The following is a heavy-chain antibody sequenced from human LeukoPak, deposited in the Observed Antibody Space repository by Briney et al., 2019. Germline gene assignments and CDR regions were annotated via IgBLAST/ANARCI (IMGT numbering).Heavy chain of an antibody. D-gene: IGHD3-16*02. V-gene: IGHV4-39*07. CDR1: GGSISTSNYY. J-gene: IGHJ4*02. Sequence: SETLPLTCTVSGGSISTSNYYWGWIRQPPGKGLEWIGNIFYSGSTYYSPSLKSRVTISVDTSKNQFSLKLSSVTAADTAVYYCARVDLVWGSYQPTLWGQGTLVTVSS. CDR3: ARVDLVWGSYQPTL. CDR2: IFYSGST.